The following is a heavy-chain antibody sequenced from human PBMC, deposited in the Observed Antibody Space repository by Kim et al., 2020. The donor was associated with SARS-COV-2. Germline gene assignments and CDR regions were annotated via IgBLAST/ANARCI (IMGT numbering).Heavy chain of an antibody. Sequence: SGKGRFPFSRDNSKNLVYLQMTSLRAEDTAVYYCAKDVLSVHYYYGMDVWGQGTTVDVSS. V-gene: IGHV3-33*06. CDR3: AKDVLSVHYYYGMDV. D-gene: IGHD3-3*01. J-gene: IGHJ6*02.